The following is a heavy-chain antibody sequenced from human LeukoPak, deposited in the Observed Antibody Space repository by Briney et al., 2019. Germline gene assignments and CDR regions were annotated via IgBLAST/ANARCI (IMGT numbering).Heavy chain of an antibody. J-gene: IGHJ4*02. V-gene: IGHV3-49*04. Sequence: GGSLRLSCLGSEFTFGDYGLTWVRQAPGKGLEWVGFIRSKASGGTTEYAASVKGRFTISRDDSKGVAYLQMSSLKSEDTAVYYCTRDQTPYYWGQGTLVTVSS. CDR1: EFTFGDYG. CDR3: TRDQTPYY. CDR2: IRSKASGGTT.